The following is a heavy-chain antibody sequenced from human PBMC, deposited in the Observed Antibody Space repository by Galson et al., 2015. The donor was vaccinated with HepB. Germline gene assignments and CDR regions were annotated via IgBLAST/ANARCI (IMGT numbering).Heavy chain of an antibody. V-gene: IGHV3-64*01. J-gene: IGHJ4*02. D-gene: IGHD6-13*01. CDR2: ISSNGGST. Sequence: PLRLYSVDYGFNYHSPAMHWAGQAPGKGLEYVSAISSNGGSTYYANSVKGRFTISRDNSKNTLYLQMGSLRAEDMAVYYCAIPSSPGIATLDYWGQGTLVTVSS. CDR1: GFNYHSPA. CDR3: AIPSSPGIATLDY.